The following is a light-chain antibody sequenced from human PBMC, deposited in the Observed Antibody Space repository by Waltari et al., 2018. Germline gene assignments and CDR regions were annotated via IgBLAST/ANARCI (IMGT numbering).Light chain of an antibody. CDR1: QSISNW. CDR3: QQYNSYALLT. V-gene: IGKV1-5*03. Sequence: DIQMTQSPSTLSASVGDSVTITCRASQSISNWLAWYQQKPGKGPKLLIYKASTLESGVPSRCSGRGAGTEFTLTIRSLQPDDFATYYCQQYNSYALLTFGGGTKVEIK. CDR2: KAS. J-gene: IGKJ4*01.